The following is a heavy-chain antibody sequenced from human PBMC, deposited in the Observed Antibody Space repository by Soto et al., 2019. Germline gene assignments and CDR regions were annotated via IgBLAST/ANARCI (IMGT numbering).Heavy chain of an antibody. CDR1: GYSFDNYW. CDR2: IYPGDSDR. J-gene: IGHJ6*02. CDR3: VRYRSRDYYYGMDV. D-gene: IGHD1-26*01. V-gene: IGHV5-51*01. Sequence: GESLKISCKGSGYSFDNYWIGWVRQMPGKVLEWMAIIYPGDSDRRYSPSFQGQVTISADQSISTAYLQWSSLKASDTANYYCVRYRSRDYYYGMDVWGQGXTVTVYS.